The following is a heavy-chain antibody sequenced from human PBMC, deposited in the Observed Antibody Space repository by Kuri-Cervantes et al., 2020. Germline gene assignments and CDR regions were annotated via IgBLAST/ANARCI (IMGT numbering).Heavy chain of an antibody. CDR2: IYYSGST. D-gene: IGHD3-22*01. J-gene: IGHJ3*02. Sequence: GSLRLSCTVSGGSISSYSWSWIRQPPGKGLEWIGYIYYSGSTYYNPSLKSRVTISVDTSKNQFSLKLSSVTAADTAVYYCARGRHYYDSSGQTKPAFDIWGQGTMVTVSS. V-gene: IGHV4-59*06. CDR3: ARGRHYYDSSGQTKPAFDI. CDR1: GGSISSYS.